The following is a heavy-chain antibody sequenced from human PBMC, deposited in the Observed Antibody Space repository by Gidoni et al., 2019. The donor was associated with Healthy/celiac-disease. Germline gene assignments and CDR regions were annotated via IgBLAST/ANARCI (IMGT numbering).Heavy chain of an antibody. J-gene: IGHJ4*02. D-gene: IGHD6-13*01. V-gene: IGHV3-23*01. Sequence: TISRDNSKNTLYLQMNSLRAEDTAVYYCAKTGYSSSWYFPFVDYWGQGTLVTVSS. CDR3: AKTGYSSSWYFPFVDY.